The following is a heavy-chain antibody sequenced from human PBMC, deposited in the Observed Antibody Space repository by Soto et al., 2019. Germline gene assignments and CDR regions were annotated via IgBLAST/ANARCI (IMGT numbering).Heavy chain of an antibody. CDR3: AKPKYCSGGSCYELVASKGDGGAFDI. J-gene: IGHJ3*02. D-gene: IGHD2-15*01. Sequence: GGSLRLSCAASGFTFSSYAMSWVRQAPGKGLEWVSAISGSGGSTYYADSVKGRFTISRDNSKNTLYLQMNSLRAEDTAVYYCAKPKYCSGGSCYELVASKGDGGAFDIWGQGTMVTVSS. CDR2: ISGSGGST. CDR1: GFTFSSYA. V-gene: IGHV3-23*01.